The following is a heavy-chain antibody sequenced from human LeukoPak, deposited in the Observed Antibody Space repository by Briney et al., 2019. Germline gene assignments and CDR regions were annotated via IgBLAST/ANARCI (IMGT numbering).Heavy chain of an antibody. Sequence: PSETLSLTCTVSGDSISSGTYYWSWIRQPAGKGLEWIGRIYATGSTNYNPSLKSRVTISVDTSKDQFSLKRSSVTAADTAVYYCARTGLTGTTEEGDAYYFDYWGQGTLVTVSS. CDR1: GDSISSGTYY. D-gene: IGHD1-7*01. V-gene: IGHV4-61*02. J-gene: IGHJ4*02. CDR3: ARTGLTGTTEEGDAYYFDY. CDR2: IYATGST.